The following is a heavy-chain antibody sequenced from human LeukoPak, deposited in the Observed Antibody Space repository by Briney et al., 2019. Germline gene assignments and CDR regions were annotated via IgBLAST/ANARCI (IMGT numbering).Heavy chain of an antibody. Sequence: PGGSPRLSCAASEFSVGSNYMTWVRQAPGKGLEWVSLIYSGGSTYYADSVKGRFTISRDNSKNTLYLQMNSLRAEDTAVYYCARKANSMTDVWGKGTTVTVSS. D-gene: IGHD5-24*01. J-gene: IGHJ6*04. CDR3: ARKANSMTDV. CDR1: EFSVGSNY. V-gene: IGHV3-66*01. CDR2: IYSGGST.